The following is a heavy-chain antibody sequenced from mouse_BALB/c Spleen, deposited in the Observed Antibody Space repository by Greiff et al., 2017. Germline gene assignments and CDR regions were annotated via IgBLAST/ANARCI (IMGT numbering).Heavy chain of an antibody. J-gene: IGHJ2*01. CDR1: GFTFSSYA. CDR3: ARETTVVATEPGYFDY. D-gene: IGHD1-1*01. CDR2: ISSGGSYT. V-gene: IGHV5-9-4*01. Sequence: EVQRVESGGGLVKPGGSLKLSCAASGFTFSSYAMSWVRQSPEKRLEWVAEISSGGSYTYYPDTVTGRFTISRDNAKNTLYLEMSSLRSEDTAMYYCARETTVVATEPGYFDYWGRGTTLTVSS.